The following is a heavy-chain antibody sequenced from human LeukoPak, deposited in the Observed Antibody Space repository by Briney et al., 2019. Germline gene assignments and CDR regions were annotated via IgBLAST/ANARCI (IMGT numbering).Heavy chain of an antibody. J-gene: IGHJ4*02. Sequence: PSETLSLTCTVSGGSISTYYWSWIRQPPGKGLEWIGYIYYGGSTNYNPSLKSRVTISVDTSKNQFSLKLSSVTAADTAVYYCARVAYSGYDYRGYFDYWGQGTLVTVSS. CDR1: GGSISTYY. CDR2: IYYGGST. D-gene: IGHD5-12*01. CDR3: ARVAYSGYDYRGYFDY. V-gene: IGHV4-59*12.